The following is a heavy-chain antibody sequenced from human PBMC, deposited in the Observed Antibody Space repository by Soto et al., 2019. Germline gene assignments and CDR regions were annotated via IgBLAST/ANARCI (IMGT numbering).Heavy chain of an antibody. D-gene: IGHD5-12*01. CDR2: IKSKTDGGTT. J-gene: IGHJ4*02. CDR3: TSRPTYNSGFY. Sequence: EVQLVESGGGLVKPGGSLRLSCAASGFTFSNAWMNWVRQAPGKGLEWVGRIKSKTDGGTTECAARVEGRFTLSRDDSKNTLYLQMNSLKTEDTAVYYCTSRPTYNSGFYWGQGIMVTVSS. CDR1: GFTFSNAW. V-gene: IGHV3-15*07.